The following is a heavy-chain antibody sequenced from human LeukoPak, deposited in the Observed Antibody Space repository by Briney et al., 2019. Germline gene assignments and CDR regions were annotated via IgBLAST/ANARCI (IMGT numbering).Heavy chain of an antibody. Sequence: ASVKVSCKASGYTFTDYYIHWLRQAPRQGLEWMGWINPNSGGTNYAQNFQGRVTITRDTSISTAYMELSSLRSDDTAAYYCARGHYYYSLHVWGQGTTVTVSS. CDR3: ARGHYYYSLHV. J-gene: IGHJ6*02. CDR1: GYTFTDYY. CDR2: INPNSGGT. V-gene: IGHV1-2*02.